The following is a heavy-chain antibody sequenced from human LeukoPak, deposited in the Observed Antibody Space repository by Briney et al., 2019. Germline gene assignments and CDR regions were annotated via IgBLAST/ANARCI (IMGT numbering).Heavy chain of an antibody. D-gene: IGHD3-3*01. Sequence: PGRSLRLSCAASGFTFSSYSMNWVRQAPGKGLEWVSSISSSSSYIYYADSVKGRFTISRDNAKNSLYLQMNSLRAEDTAVYYCAQSHDFWSGYRYWYFDYWGQGTLVTVSS. J-gene: IGHJ4*02. V-gene: IGHV3-21*01. CDR1: GFTFSSYS. CDR2: ISSSSSYI. CDR3: AQSHDFWSGYRYWYFDY.